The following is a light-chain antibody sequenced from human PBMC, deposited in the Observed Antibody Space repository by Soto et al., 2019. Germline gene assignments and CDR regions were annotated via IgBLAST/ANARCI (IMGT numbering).Light chain of an antibody. J-gene: IGLJ1*01. Sequence: AAPKLPIYGNYNRPSGVHDRFSGSKSGTSASLAITGLQAEDEADYYCQSYDSSLSDLVFGTGTKVTVL. V-gene: IGLV1-40*01. CDR3: QSYDSSLSDLV. CDR2: GNY.